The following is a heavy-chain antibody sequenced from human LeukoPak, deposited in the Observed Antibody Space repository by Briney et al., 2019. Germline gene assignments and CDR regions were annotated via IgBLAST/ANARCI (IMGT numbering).Heavy chain of an antibody. Sequence: PSETLSLTCTVSDGSISNYYWNWVRQPPGTGLEWNGYVYHSGRTYYNPSLKSRVTISVDTSKNQFSLKLSSVTAADTAVYYCAASFYYDSTFDQWGQGTLVTVSS. V-gene: IGHV4-59*08. D-gene: IGHD3-22*01. CDR3: AASFYYDSTFDQ. CDR1: DGSISNYY. CDR2: VYHSGRT. J-gene: IGHJ4*02.